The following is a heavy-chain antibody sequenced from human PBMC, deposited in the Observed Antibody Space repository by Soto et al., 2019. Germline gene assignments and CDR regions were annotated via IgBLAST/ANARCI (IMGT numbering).Heavy chain of an antibody. J-gene: IGHJ4*02. CDR2: MNPNSGNT. Sequence: QVQLVQSGAEVKKPGASVKVSCKASGYTFTSYDINWVRQATGQGLEWMGWMNPNSGNTGYAQKFQGRVTXXRXNXXSTAYMELSSLRSEDTAVYYCAGAFSIAAAGTCDYWGQGTLVTVSS. CDR1: GYTFTSYD. CDR3: AGAFSIAAAGTCDY. V-gene: IGHV1-8*01. D-gene: IGHD6-13*01.